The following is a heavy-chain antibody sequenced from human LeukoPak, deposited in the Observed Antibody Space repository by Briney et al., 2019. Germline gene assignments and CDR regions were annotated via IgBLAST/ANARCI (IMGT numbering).Heavy chain of an antibody. Sequence: PSETLSLTCTVSGGSISSYYWSWIRQPPGKGLEWIGYIYYSRSTNYNPSLKSRVTISVDTSKNQFSLKLSSVTAADTAVYYCARHTSGWYYFDYWGQGTLVTVSS. V-gene: IGHV4-59*08. CDR2: IYYSRST. D-gene: IGHD6-19*01. J-gene: IGHJ4*02. CDR1: GGSISSYY. CDR3: ARHTSGWYYFDY.